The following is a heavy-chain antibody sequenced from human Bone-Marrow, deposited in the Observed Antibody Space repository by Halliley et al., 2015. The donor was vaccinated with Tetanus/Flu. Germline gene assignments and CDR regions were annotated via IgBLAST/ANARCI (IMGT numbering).Heavy chain of an antibody. J-gene: IGHJ4*02. CDR2: ISSSGDTK. Sequence: LEWVTTISSSGDTKYYADSVEGRFTIPRDNSKNTVYLQMNSLTAEDTAICYGGKDDHCPQCYFACWGRGTLVTVSS. D-gene: IGHD6-19*01. V-gene: IGHV3-64D*06. CDR3: GKDDHCPQCYFAC.